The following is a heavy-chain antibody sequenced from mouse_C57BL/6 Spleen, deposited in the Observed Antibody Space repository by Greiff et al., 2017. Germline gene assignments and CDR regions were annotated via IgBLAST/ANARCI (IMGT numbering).Heavy chain of an antibody. CDR2: IWWDDDK. D-gene: IGHD2-4*01. Sequence: QVTLKVSGPGILQPSQTLSLTCSFSGFSLSTFGMGVGWIRQPSGKGLEWLAHIWWDDDKYYNPALKSRLTISKDTSKNQVFLKIANVDTADTATYYCARIARGYDSRPYYFDYWGQGTTLTVSS. V-gene: IGHV8-8*01. CDR3: ARIARGYDSRPYYFDY. CDR1: GFSLSTFGMG. J-gene: IGHJ2*01.